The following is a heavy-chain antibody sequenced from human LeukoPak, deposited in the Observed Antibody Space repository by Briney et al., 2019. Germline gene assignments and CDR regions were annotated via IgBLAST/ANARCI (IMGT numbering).Heavy chain of an antibody. Sequence: GGSLRLSCAASGFTFSSYWMSWVRQAPGKGLEWVANIKQDGSEKYYVDSVKGRFTISRDNAKNSLYLQMNSLRAEDTAVYYCASDLPPGGYYSMDVWGKGTTVTISS. CDR1: GFTFSSYW. CDR3: ASDLPPGGYYSMDV. J-gene: IGHJ6*03. D-gene: IGHD1-26*01. V-gene: IGHV3-7*01. CDR2: IKQDGSEK.